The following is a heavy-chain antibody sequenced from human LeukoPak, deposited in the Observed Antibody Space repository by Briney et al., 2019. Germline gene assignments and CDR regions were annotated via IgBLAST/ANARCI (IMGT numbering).Heavy chain of an antibody. CDR3: ARERGSSFDY. J-gene: IGHJ4*02. CDR1: GFTFSGYE. V-gene: IGHV3-48*03. D-gene: IGHD1-26*01. CDR2: ISSSGNTI. Sequence: PGGSLRLSCAASGFTFSGYEMNWVRQAPGKGLEWVSYISSSGNTIDYADSVKGRFTISRDNAKNSLYLHMKSLRAEDTAVYYCARERGSSFDYWGQGTLVTVSS.